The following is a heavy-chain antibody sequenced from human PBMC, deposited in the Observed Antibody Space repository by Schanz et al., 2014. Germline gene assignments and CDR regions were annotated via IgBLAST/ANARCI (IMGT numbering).Heavy chain of an antibody. J-gene: IGHJ5*01. CDR2: IYDSGNT. D-gene: IGHD3-10*01. CDR1: GDSMSSGGYY. Sequence: QVQLQESGPGLVKPSQTLSLTCNVSGDSMSSGGYYWNWIRQHPGKGLEWIGYIYDSGNTYYNPSLKSRVTMSIDTSENQFSLTLGSVTGADAAVYCCARDMVENWFDSWGQGTLVTVSS. V-gene: IGHV4-31*03. CDR3: ARDMVENWFDS.